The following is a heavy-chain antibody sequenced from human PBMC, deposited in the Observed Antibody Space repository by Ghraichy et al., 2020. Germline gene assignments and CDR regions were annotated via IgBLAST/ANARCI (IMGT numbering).Heavy chain of an antibody. CDR3: AREGTAMANYGMDV. CDR1: GYTFTGYY. V-gene: IGHV1-2*04. Sequence: ASVKVSCKASGYTFTGYYMHWVRQAPGQGLEWMGWINPNSGGTNYAQKFQGWVTMTRDTSISTAYMELRRLRSDDTAVYYCAREGTAMANYGMDVWGQGTTVTVSS. J-gene: IGHJ6*02. CDR2: INPNSGGT. D-gene: IGHD5-18*01.